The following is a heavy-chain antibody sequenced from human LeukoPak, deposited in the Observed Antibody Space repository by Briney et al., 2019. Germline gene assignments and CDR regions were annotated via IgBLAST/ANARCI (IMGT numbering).Heavy chain of an antibody. J-gene: IGHJ4*02. Sequence: PGRSLRLSCAASGFTFDDYAMHWVRQAPGKGLEWVSGISWNSGSIGYADSAKGRFTISRDNAKNSLYLQMNSLRAEDTALYYCAKGRIAAAGTSRSYFDYWGQGTLVTVSS. CDR2: ISWNSGSI. V-gene: IGHV3-9*01. D-gene: IGHD6-13*01. CDR3: AKGRIAAAGTSRSYFDY. CDR1: GFTFDDYA.